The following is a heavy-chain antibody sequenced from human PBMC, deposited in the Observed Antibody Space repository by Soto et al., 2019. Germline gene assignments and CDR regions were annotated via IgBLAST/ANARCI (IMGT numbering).Heavy chain of an antibody. CDR3: ARGGSGTYHV. J-gene: IGHJ4*02. CDR1: DDSITGGGYY. CDR2: IYYRGST. D-gene: IGHD3-10*01. Sequence: TLSLTCSVSDDSITGGGYYLSWIRQHPAKGLEWIGSIYYRGSTYYNPSLRSRGTISLDPSQARLSLRLTSLTAADTATYYCARGGSGTYHVWGQGTLVTVSS. V-gene: IGHV4-31*02.